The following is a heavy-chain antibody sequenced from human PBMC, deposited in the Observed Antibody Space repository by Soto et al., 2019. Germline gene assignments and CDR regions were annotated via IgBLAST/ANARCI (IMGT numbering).Heavy chain of an antibody. Sequence: SVKVSGKASGGTFSSYAISWVRQAPGQGLEWMGGIIPIFGTANYAQKFQGRVTITADESTSTAYMELSSLRSEDTAVYYCARGRELPYYYGMDVWGQGTTVTVSS. V-gene: IGHV1-69*13. CDR1: GGTFSSYA. CDR3: ARGRELPYYYGMDV. D-gene: IGHD1-26*01. CDR2: IIPIFGTA. J-gene: IGHJ6*02.